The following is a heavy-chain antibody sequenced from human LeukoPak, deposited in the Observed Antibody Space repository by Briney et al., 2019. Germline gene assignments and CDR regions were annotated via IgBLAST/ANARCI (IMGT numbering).Heavy chain of an antibody. V-gene: IGHV4-34*01. J-gene: IGHJ4*02. CDR1: GGSFSGYY. CDR2: INHSGRN. CDR3: ARATGTKVPPGY. D-gene: IGHD1-7*01. Sequence: SETLSLTCAVYGGSFSGYYWSWIRQPPGKGLEWIGEINHSGRNNYNPSLKSRVTISVDTSKNQFSLKLSSATAADTAVYYCARATGTKVPPGYWGQGTLVTVSS.